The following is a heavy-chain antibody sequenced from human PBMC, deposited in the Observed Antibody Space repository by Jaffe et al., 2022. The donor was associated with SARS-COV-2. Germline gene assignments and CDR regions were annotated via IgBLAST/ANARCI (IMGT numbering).Heavy chain of an antibody. CDR1: GFTFSSYA. CDR2: ISGSGGST. V-gene: IGHV3-23*01. D-gene: IGHD3-9*01. Sequence: EVQLLESGGGLVQPGGSLRLSCAASGFTFSSYAMSWVRQAPGKGLEWVSAISGSGGSTYYADSVKGRFTISRDNSKNTLYLQMNSLRAEDTAVYYCAKLAGTGAIFQSEYLDDYWGQGTLVTVSS. CDR3: AKLAGTGAIFQSEYLDDY. J-gene: IGHJ4*02.